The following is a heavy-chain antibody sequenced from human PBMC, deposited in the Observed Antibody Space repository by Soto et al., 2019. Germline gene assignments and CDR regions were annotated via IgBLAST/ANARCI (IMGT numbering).Heavy chain of an antibody. CDR3: AKDPQHITIFGVVISYFDY. Sequence: QVQLVESGGGVVQPGRSLRLSCAASGFTFSSYGMHWVRQAPGKGLEWVAAISYDGSKKYYADSVKDRFTISRDNSKNTLYLQMNSLRAEDTAVYYCAKDPQHITIFGVVISYFDYWGQGTLVTVSS. CDR2: ISYDGSKK. J-gene: IGHJ4*02. V-gene: IGHV3-30*18. CDR1: GFTFSSYG. D-gene: IGHD3-3*01.